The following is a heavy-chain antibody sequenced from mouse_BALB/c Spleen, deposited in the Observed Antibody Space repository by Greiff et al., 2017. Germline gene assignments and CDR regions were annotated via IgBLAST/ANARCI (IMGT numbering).Heavy chain of an antibody. D-gene: IGHD1-1*01. CDR3: ARRDYGSSSFAY. Sequence: DVKLVESGGGLVKPGGSLKLSCAASGFTFSSYAMSWVRQTPEKRLEWVASISSGGSTYYPDSVKGRFTISRDNARNILYLQMSSLRSEDTAMYYCARRDYGSSSFAYWGQGTLVTVSA. CDR1: GFTFSSYA. J-gene: IGHJ3*01. V-gene: IGHV5-6-5*01. CDR2: ISSGGST.